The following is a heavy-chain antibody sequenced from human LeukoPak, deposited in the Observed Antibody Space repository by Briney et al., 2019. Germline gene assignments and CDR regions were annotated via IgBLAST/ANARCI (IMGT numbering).Heavy chain of an antibody. CDR2: IWYDGSNK. J-gene: IGHJ4*02. V-gene: IGHV3-33*06. D-gene: IGHD1-26*01. CDR1: GFTFSSYG. CDR3: AKGGKWDVTPFDY. Sequence: GGSLRLSCAASGFTFSSYGMHWVRQAPGKGLEWVAVIWYDGSNKYYADSVKGRFTISRDNSKKTLYLQMNSLRAEDTAVYYCAKGGKWDVTPFDYWGQGTLVTVSS.